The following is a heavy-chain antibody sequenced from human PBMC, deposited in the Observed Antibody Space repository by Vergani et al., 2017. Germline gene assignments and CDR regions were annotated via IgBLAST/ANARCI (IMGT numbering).Heavy chain of an antibody. V-gene: IGHV3-48*04. J-gene: IGHJ6*02. CDR2: ISSNLITV. D-gene: IGHD2-21*01. Sequence: EVQLLESGGGLVQPGGSLRLSCAASGFTFSSYAMSWVRQAPGKGLEWVSYISSNLITVKYAGSLRGRITISRDNAENSVYLEMSSLGVDDTGLYYCARDSREAYAMDVWGQGTTVTVSS. CDR1: GFTFSSYA. CDR3: ARDSREAYAMDV.